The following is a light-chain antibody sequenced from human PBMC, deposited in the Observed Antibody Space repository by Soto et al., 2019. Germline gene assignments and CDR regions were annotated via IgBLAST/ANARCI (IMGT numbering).Light chain of an antibody. J-gene: IGLJ2*01. CDR1: SSDVGHYNF. CDR2: DVS. Sequence: QSALTQPASVSGSPGQSITSSCTGTSSDVGHYNFVSWYQQHPGTAPKLMSYDVSSRPSGVSNRFSGSKSSNSASLTISGLQPEDEADYYCGSYTTTSTLVVFGGGTKLTVL. CDR3: GSYTTTSTLVV. V-gene: IGLV2-14*03.